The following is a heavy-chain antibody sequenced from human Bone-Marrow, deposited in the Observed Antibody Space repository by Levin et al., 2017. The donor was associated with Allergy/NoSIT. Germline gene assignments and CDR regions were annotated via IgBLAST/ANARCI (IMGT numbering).Heavy chain of an antibody. J-gene: IGHJ2*01. D-gene: IGHD2-2*01. V-gene: IGHV3-21*01. CDR3: ARGFQLLHDYWYFDL. CDR2: ISSSSSYI. CDR1: GFTFSSYS. Sequence: GESLKISCAASGFTFSSYSMNWVRQAPGKGLEWVSSISSSSSYIYYADSVKGRFTISRDNAKNSLYLQMNSLRAEDTAVYYCARGFQLLHDYWYFDLWGRGTLVTVSS.